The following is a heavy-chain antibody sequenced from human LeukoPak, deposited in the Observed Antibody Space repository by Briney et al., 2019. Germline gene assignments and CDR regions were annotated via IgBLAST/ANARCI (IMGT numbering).Heavy chain of an antibody. CDR3: ARGRYSGSYTLFDY. CDR1: GYTFTSNV. V-gene: IGHV1-18*01. Sequence: ASVKVPCKASGYTFTSNVITWVRQAPGQGLEWMGYITTYNGDTNYAQKFQGRVTMTTDTSTSTAYMELRSLRSDDTAMYYCARGRYSGSYTLFDYWGQGILVTVSS. CDR2: ITTYNGDT. J-gene: IGHJ4*02. D-gene: IGHD1-26*01.